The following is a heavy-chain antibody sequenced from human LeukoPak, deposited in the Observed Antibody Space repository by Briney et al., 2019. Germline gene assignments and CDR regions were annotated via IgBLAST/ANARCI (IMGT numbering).Heavy chain of an antibody. CDR3: ARDTAGNSDWFDP. Sequence: GGSLRLSCAASGFTFSSYSMKWVRQAPGKGLEWVSSISSSSSYIYYADSVKGRFTISRDNAKNSLYLQMNSLRAEDTAVYYCARDTAGNSDWFDPWGQGTLVTVSS. J-gene: IGHJ5*02. D-gene: IGHD4-4*01. V-gene: IGHV3-21*01. CDR1: GFTFSSYS. CDR2: ISSSSSYI.